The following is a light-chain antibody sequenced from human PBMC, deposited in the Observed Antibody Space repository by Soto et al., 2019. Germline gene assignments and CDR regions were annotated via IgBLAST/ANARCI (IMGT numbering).Light chain of an antibody. Sequence: EILFTQSSATPFFSSGERGTLSFRASQSVSTYLAWYQQIPGQAPRLLIYDASNRATGIPARFSGSGSGTDFTLTISSLEPEDFAVYSCQQRSNWPPSFGQGTRLEIK. V-gene: IGKV3-11*01. CDR2: DAS. CDR3: QQRSNWPPS. J-gene: IGKJ5*01. CDR1: QSVSTY.